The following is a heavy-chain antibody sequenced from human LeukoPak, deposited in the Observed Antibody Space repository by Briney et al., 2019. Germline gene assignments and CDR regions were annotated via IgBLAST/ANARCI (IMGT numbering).Heavy chain of an antibody. V-gene: IGHV3-48*01. CDR1: GFTFSSYS. D-gene: IGHD3-16*01. CDR2: ISSSSSTI. CDR3: ARGGGPFDP. J-gene: IGHJ5*02. Sequence: GGSLRLSCAASGFTFSSYSMNWVRQAPGKGLEWVSYISSSSSTIYYADPVKGRFTISRDNAKNSLYLQMNSLRAEDTAVYYCARGGGPFDPWGQGTLVTVSS.